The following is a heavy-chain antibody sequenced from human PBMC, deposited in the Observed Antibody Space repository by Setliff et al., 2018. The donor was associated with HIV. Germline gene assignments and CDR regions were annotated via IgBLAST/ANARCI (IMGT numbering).Heavy chain of an antibody. CDR1: GGSINSYY. D-gene: IGHD3-22*01. V-gene: IGHV4-4*09. CDR2: IYATGST. J-gene: IGHJ6*02. CDR3: ARHPPHDSTWPYYYYGMDV. Sequence: PSETLSLTCTVSGGSINSYYWSWIRQPPGKGLEWIGYIYATGSTNYNPSLKGRVTVSVDTAKNQFSLRLSSATAADTAVYYCARHPPHDSTWPYYYYGMDVWGQGTTVTVSS.